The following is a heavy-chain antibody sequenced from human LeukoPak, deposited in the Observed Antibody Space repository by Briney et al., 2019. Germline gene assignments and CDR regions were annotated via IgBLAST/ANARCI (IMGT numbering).Heavy chain of an antibody. CDR2: GSYSGST. J-gene: IGHJ4*02. CDR1: GGSISSYY. Sequence: SETLSLTCSVSGGSISSYYWNWIRQPPGKGLEWIGYGSYSGSTDYNPSLKSRVTISVDTSKNQFSLKLSSVTAADTAVYYCARAYGSYSFDYWGQGTLVTVSS. V-gene: IGHV4-59*01. D-gene: IGHD1-26*01. CDR3: ARAYGSYSFDY.